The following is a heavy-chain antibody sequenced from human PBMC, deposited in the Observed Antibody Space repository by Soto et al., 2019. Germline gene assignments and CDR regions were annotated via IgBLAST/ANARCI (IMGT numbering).Heavy chain of an antibody. V-gene: IGHV1-3*01. CDR1: GYIFTSYV. D-gene: IGHD1-26*01. CDR3: ARGNQELDY. Sequence: QVQIVQSGAEVKKPGASVRVSCKASGYIFTSYVMHWVRQAPGQRLEWMGWINAGNGNTKYSPKYQGRVTITRDTSASAAHMYLSSLTSEDTAVYFCARGNQELDYWGQGTLVTVSS. CDR2: INAGNGNT. J-gene: IGHJ4*02.